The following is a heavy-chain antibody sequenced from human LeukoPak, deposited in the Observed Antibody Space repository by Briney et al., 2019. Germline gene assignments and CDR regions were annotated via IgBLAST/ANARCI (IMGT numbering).Heavy chain of an antibody. CDR2: IKEDGSEK. Sequence: GGSLRLSCVASGFTFSSYWMGWVRQAPGKGLEWVADIKEDGSEKYYVDSVKGRFTISRDNAKNSLYLQMNSLRAEDTAVYYCALTPDYYGSGSFDYWGQGTLVTVSS. V-gene: IGHV3-7*01. CDR3: ALTPDYYGSGSFDY. J-gene: IGHJ4*02. D-gene: IGHD3-10*01. CDR1: GFTFSSYW.